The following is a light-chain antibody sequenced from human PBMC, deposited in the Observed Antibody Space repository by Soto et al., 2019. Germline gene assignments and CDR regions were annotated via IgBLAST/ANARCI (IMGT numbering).Light chain of an antibody. CDR2: RIS. CDR3: MQGSHWPRT. V-gene: IGKV2-30*01. Sequence: EVVMTQSPLSLPVTLGQPASISCRSSQSLVFSDGNTYLSWYQQRPGQSPRRLIYRISNRDSGVPDRFGGSGSGTDFTLEISRVEAEDVGVYFCMQGSHWPRTFGQGTKVDIK. CDR1: QSLVFSDGNTY. J-gene: IGKJ1*01.